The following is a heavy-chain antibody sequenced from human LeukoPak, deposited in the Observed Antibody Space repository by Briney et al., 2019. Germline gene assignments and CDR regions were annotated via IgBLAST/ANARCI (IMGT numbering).Heavy chain of an antibody. D-gene: IGHD6-19*01. CDR2: IYSGGST. Sequence: GGSLRLSCAASGFTVSSTYMSWVRQAPGKGLEWVSVIYSGGSTYYVDSVKGRFTISRDNSKNTLYLQMNSLRAEDTAVYYCARIAVAVAPEYYFDYWGQGTLVTVSS. CDR3: ARIAVAVAPEYYFDY. CDR1: GFTVSSTY. V-gene: IGHV3-66*01. J-gene: IGHJ4*02.